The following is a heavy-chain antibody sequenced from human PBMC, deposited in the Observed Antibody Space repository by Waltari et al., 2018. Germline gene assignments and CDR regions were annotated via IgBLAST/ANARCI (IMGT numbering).Heavy chain of an antibody. Sequence: EVQLVESGGGLVQPGRSLRLSCAASGFTFDDYAMHWVRQAPGKGLEWVSVIYSGGSTYYADSVKGRFTISRDNSKNTLYLQMNSLRAEDTAVYYCAKETDGYYDSSGQWGYFDYWGQGTLVTVSS. D-gene: IGHD3-22*01. CDR2: IYSGGST. V-gene: IGHV3-23*03. CDR3: AKETDGYYDSSGQWGYFDY. CDR1: GFTFDDYA. J-gene: IGHJ4*02.